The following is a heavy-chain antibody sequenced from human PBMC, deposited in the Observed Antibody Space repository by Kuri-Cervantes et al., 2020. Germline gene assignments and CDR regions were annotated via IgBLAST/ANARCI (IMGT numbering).Heavy chain of an antibody. CDR2: ISYDGSNK. Sequence: LSLTCAASGFTFSSYGMHWVRQAPGKGLEWVAVISYDGSNKYYADSVKGRFTISRDNSKNTLYLQMNILRAEDTAVYYCARDKKSGSLIRTLGYWGQGTLVTVSS. D-gene: IGHD1-26*01. V-gene: IGHV3-30*03. CDR1: GFTFSSYG. CDR3: ARDKKSGSLIRTLGY. J-gene: IGHJ4*02.